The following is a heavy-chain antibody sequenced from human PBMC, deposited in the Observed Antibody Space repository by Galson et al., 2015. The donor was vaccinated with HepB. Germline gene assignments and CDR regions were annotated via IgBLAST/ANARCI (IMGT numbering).Heavy chain of an antibody. Sequence: ETLSLTCTVSGVSFSSYYWSWVRQPAGKGLEWIGRIYTSGSTNYNPSLKSRVTMSVDTSNNQFSLKLSSVTAADTAVYYCARGVDSSGYYNFDYWGQGTLVTVSS. CDR2: IYTSGST. D-gene: IGHD3-22*01. CDR1: GVSFSSYY. J-gene: IGHJ4*02. V-gene: IGHV4-4*07. CDR3: ARGVDSSGYYNFDY.